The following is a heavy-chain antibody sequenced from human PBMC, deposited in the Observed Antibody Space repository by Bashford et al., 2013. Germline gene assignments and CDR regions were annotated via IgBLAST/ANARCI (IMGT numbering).Heavy chain of an antibody. Sequence: GESLKISCKGSGYKFTNYWIGWVRQMPGKGLEWMGIIYPDDSDTRYSPSFQGQVTISADKSSNTAYLQWSSLTASDSAMYFCARHGXIWSGELLFGGFPSFYDTWGQGTQVTVSS. J-gene: IGHJ5*02. D-gene: IGHD3-10*01. CDR2: IYPDDSDT. V-gene: IGHV5-51*01. CDR1: GYKFTNYW. CDR3: ARHGXIWSGELLFGGFPSFYDT.